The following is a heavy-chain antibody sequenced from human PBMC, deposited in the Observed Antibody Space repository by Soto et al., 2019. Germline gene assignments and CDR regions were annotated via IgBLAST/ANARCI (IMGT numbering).Heavy chain of an antibody. J-gene: IGHJ6*02. D-gene: IGHD3-3*01. CDR3: ARVRARGPWRFVEGLPPQCMDV. CDR1: GGPLSGYY. CDR2: INHSGST. Sequence: LSLTSCVSGGPLSGYYWSWIRQPPGKGLEWIGEINHSGSTNYNPSLKTQAPISVDTSTNQTSLKLNSVTTADTAVSYSARVRARGPWRFVEGLPPQCMDVWGQGTMVTVSS. V-gene: IGHV4-34*01.